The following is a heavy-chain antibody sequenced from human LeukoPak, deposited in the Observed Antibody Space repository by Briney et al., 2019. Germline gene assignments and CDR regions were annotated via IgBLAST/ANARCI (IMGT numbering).Heavy chain of an antibody. D-gene: IGHD6-19*01. CDR3: AKSAQWPFDY. CDR1: GFTFGSCW. CDR2: INQDGSQK. V-gene: IGHV3-7*01. Sequence: GGSLRLSCAASGFTFGSCWMNWVRQTPGKGLEWVANINQDGSQKFYVDSVKGRFTISRDNANNSLYLQMNSLRAEDTAVYYCAKSAQWPFDYWGQGTLVTVSS. J-gene: IGHJ4*02.